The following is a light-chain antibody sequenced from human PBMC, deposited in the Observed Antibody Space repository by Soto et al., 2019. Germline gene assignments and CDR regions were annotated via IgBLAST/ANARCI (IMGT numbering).Light chain of an antibody. CDR1: QSIGSN. Sequence: EIVMTQSPATLSVSPGERATLSCRASQSIGSNLAWYQQKPGQAPGLLIYGVSTRATGIPARFSGSGSGTEFTLTIRSLQPEDSALYFCLQDYSPLLAFGAGTRVEIK. CDR3: LQDYSPLLA. J-gene: IGKJ4*01. CDR2: GVS. V-gene: IGKV3-15*01.